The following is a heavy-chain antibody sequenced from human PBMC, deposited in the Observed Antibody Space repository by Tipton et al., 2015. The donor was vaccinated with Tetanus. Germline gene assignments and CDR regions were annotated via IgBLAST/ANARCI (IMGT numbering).Heavy chain of an antibody. CDR1: GGTFSSYA. Sequence: EVKKPGSSVRVSCKTSGGTFSSYAISWVRQARGQGLEWMGGIFPQYGTANYAPDFQGRVTLTADESTGTAYMELSSLRSEDTAVYYCVRPARYCSGGSCFLALDFWGQGTQVTVSS. D-gene: IGHD2-15*01. CDR2: IFPQYGTA. J-gene: IGHJ4*02. V-gene: IGHV1-69*01. CDR3: VRPARYCSGGSCFLALDF.